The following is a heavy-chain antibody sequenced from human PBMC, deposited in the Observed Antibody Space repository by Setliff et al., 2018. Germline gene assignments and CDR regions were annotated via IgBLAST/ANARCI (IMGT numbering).Heavy chain of an antibody. CDR2: INPSSGRT. D-gene: IGHD3-22*01. V-gene: IGHV1-46*01. Sequence: ASVKVSCKASGYTFTSHYMHWVRQAPGLGLEWMGTINPSSGRTSYAQKFQGRVTMTRDTSTSTVYMDMNSLRAEDTAVYYCARGSGYYYSDYWGQGTLVTVSS. CDR1: GYTFTSHY. CDR3: ARGSGYYYSDY. J-gene: IGHJ4*02.